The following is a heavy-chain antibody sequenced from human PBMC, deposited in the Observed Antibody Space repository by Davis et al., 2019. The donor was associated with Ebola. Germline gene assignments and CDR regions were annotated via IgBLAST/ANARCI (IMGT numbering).Heavy chain of an antibody. J-gene: IGHJ4*02. Sequence: ASVKVSCKASGYTFTNYGITWVRQAPGQGLEWMGWINPHNGNTNYAQNGQGRVTMTTDTSTSTAYMEVGSLRSDDTAVYYCARAQFPTTSDYWGQGTLVTVSS. D-gene: IGHD1-1*01. CDR2: INPHNGNT. CDR1: GYTFTNYG. V-gene: IGHV1-18*04. CDR3: ARAQFPTTSDY.